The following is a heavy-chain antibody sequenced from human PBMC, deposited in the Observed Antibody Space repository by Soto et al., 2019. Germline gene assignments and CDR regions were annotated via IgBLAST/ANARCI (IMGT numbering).Heavy chain of an antibody. CDR1: GGTFSSYA. J-gene: IGHJ4*02. V-gene: IGHV1-69*06. D-gene: IGHD2-15*01. Sequence: QVQLVQSGAEVKKPGSSVKVSCKASGGTFSSYAISWVRQAPGQGLEWMGGIIPIFGPANYAQKFQGRVTITADKATITAYMELSSLRSEDTAVYYCARTTGGAAHFDYWGQGTLVTVAS. CDR2: IIPIFGPA. CDR3: ARTTGGAAHFDY.